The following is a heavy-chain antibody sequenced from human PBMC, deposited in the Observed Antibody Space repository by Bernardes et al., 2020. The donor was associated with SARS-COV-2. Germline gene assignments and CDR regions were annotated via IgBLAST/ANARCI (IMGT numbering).Heavy chain of an antibody. CDR2: IYPGDSDA. CDR1: GYSFTSYW. J-gene: IGHJ5*02. Sequence: GASLKISCKGSGYSFTSYWIGWVRQMPGKGLEWMGIIYPGDSDARYSPSFQGQVTISADKSISTAYLQWSSLKASDTAMYYCARSYGDYGHWFDPWGQGTLVTVSS. V-gene: IGHV5-51*01. D-gene: IGHD4-17*01. CDR3: ARSYGDYGHWFDP.